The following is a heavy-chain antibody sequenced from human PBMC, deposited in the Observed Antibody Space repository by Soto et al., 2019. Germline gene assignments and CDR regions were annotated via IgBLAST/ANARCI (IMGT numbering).Heavy chain of an antibody. CDR2: IIPIFGTA. V-gene: IGHV1-69*13. Sequence: ASVKVSCKASGGTFSSYAISWVRQAPGQGLEWMGGIIPIFGTANYAQKFQGRVTITADESTSTAYMELSSLRSEDTAVYYCARSEAAHYYYYGMDVWGQGTTVTVSS. D-gene: IGHD2-15*01. CDR3: ARSEAAHYYYYGMDV. J-gene: IGHJ6*02. CDR1: GGTFSSYA.